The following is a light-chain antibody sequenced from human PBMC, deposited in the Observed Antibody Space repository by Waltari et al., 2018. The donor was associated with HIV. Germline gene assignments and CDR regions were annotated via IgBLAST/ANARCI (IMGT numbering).Light chain of an antibody. Sequence: DIVMTQSPNYLAVSLGERATINCRSSRTILFISDNRNFLSWYQQKPGQSPKLLIYWASTRASGVPDRFSGSGSGTNFSLTISTLHTDDVALYYCQQYYSLGPTFGGGTKVEIK. CDR2: WAS. CDR1: RTILFISDNRNF. J-gene: IGKJ4*01. CDR3: QQYYSLGPT. V-gene: IGKV4-1*01.